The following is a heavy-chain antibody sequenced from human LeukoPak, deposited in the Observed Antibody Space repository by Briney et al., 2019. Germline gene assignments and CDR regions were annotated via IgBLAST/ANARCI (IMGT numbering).Heavy chain of an antibody. D-gene: IGHD5-12*01. CDR3: ARLQTQDIVATSEYYYYGMDV. CDR2: IIPILGIA. Sequence: SVKVSCKASGYTFTGYYMHWVRQAPGQGLEWMGRIIPILGIANYAQKFQGRVTITADKSTSTAYMELSSLRSEDTAVYYCARLQTQDIVATSEYYYYGMDVWGQGTTVTVSS. V-gene: IGHV1-69*02. CDR1: GYTFTGYY. J-gene: IGHJ6*02.